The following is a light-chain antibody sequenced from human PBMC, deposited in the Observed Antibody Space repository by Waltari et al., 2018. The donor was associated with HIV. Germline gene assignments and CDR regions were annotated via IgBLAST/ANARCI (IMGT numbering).Light chain of an antibody. Sequence: QSALTQPPSASGSPGQSVTISCTGTSSDIGGYNYVSWYQQHPGKAPKLMIYEVNERPSGVPDRFSGSKAGNTASLTVSGLQADDEADYYCSSYAGNNNGVFGTGTKVTVL. CDR1: SSDIGGYNY. V-gene: IGLV2-8*01. J-gene: IGLJ1*01. CDR2: EVN. CDR3: SSYAGNNNGV.